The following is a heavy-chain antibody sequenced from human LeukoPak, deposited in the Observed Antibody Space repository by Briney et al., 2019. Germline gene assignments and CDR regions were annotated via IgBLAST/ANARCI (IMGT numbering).Heavy chain of an antibody. CDR3: ARDYRSSGWYAYFDY. CDR1: GFTFSSYW. J-gene: IGHJ4*02. V-gene: IGHV3-7*01. Sequence: GGSLRLSCAASGFTFSSYWMSWVRQAPGKGLEWVANIKQDGSEKYYVDSVKGRFTISRDNAKNSLYLQMNSLRAEDTAVYYCARDYRSSGWYAYFDYWGQGTLVTVSS. D-gene: IGHD6-19*01. CDR2: IKQDGSEK.